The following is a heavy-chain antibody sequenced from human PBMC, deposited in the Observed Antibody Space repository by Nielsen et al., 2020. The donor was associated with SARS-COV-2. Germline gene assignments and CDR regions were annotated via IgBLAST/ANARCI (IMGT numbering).Heavy chain of an antibody. CDR2: INPDGTRV. J-gene: IGHJ5*02. D-gene: IGHD2-2*01. V-gene: IGHV3-74*01. Sequence: GESLKISCAASGFTFSAYWVHWVRQVPGKGLVWVSRINPDGTRVAYADSVKGRFTISRDNAKNSVYLQLNSLRAEDTAVYYCARDCGVSCHWFNPWGQGTLVTVSS. CDR1: GFTFSAYW. CDR3: ARDCGVSCHWFNP.